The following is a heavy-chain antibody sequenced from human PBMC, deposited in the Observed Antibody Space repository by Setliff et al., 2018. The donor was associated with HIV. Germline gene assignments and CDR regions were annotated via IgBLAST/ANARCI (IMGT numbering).Heavy chain of an antibody. CDR3: ASAGGGNSGTRWFDY. V-gene: IGHV3-7*01. CDR1: GFTFRNFC. D-gene: IGHD2-21*02. Sequence: PGGSLRLSCTASGFTFRNFCMSWVRQAPGKGLEWVANIKEDGSEKYYVDSVKGRFTISRDNAKKSLFLQMNSLRAEDTAVYYCASAGGGNSGTRWFDYWGQGALVTVSS. CDR2: IKEDGSEK. J-gene: IGHJ4*02.